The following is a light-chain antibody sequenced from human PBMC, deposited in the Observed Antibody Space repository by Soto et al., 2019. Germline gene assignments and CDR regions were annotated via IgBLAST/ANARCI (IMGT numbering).Light chain of an antibody. J-gene: IGKJ4*01. CDR1: QSVFYNSNKMNY. CDR3: MQALQILT. Sequence: DIVVTQSPDSLAVSLGERATINCKSSQSVFYNSNKMNYLGLYLQKPGQSPQLLIYLGSNRASGVPDRFSGSGSGTNFTLKISRVEAEDVGVYYCMQALQILTFGGGTKVDIK. CDR2: LGS. V-gene: IGKV2-28*01.